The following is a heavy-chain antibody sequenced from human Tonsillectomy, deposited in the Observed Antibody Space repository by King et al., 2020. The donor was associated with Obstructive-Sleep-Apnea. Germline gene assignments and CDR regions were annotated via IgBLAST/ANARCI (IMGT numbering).Heavy chain of an antibody. CDR3: ARVGGVYSGSYCIDY. V-gene: IGHV4-39*07. J-gene: IGHJ4*02. CDR2: IHYSGGT. CDR1: GGSIKDSHYY. D-gene: IGHD1-26*01. Sequence: QLQESGPGLAKPSETLSLTCSVSGGSIKDSHYYWGWIRQPPGKGLEWIASIHYSGGTHYNPSLQSRVTISVDTSKNQFSLKVTSVTAADTAMYYCARVGGVYSGSYCIDYWGQGTLVTVSS.